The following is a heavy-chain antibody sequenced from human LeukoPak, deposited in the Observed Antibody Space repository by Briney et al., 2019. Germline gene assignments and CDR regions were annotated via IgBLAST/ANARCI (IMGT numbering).Heavy chain of an antibody. CDR2: TSSSGGNT. V-gene: IGHV3-23*01. CDR3: AKSHCGRFSCSRVDY. CDR1: GFTFCRSD. J-gene: IGHJ4*02. Sequence: GGSLTLSWSASGFTFCRSDMGWLRQTPGMGLEWVLATSSSGGNTFTADSVKGRFTSSRDKSKNTVFLQMNSLRVEDTAVYYCAKSHCGRFSCSRVDYWGQGTLVTVSS. D-gene: IGHD2-21*01.